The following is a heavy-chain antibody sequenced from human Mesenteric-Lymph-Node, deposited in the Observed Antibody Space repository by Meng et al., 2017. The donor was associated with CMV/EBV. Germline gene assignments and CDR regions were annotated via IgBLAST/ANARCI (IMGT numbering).Heavy chain of an antibody. CDR1: GYDFTSYW. J-gene: IGHJ4*02. V-gene: IGHV5-51*01. CDR2: VYPGDSET. Sequence: GESLKISCQGSGYDFTSYWIAWVRQMPGKGLEYMGVVYPGDSETRYSPSFQGQVAFSADKSIDTAYLQWSSLRASDTATYFCARTYSGSSPTFDHWGQGTLVTVSS. CDR3: ARTYSGSSPTFDH. D-gene: IGHD5-12*01.